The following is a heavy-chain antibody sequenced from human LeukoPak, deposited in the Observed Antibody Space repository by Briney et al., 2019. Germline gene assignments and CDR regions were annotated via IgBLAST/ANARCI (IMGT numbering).Heavy chain of an antibody. D-gene: IGHD3-16*01. J-gene: IGHJ4*02. CDR3: SRRRRGGFDY. Sequence: GGSLRLSCAASGFTFSSYGMHWVRQAPGKGLEWVANIKQDGSEKYYVDSVKGRFTISRDNAKNSLYLQMNSLRAEDTAVYYCSRRRRGGFDYWGQGTLVTVSS. CDR1: GFTFSSYG. CDR2: IKQDGSEK. V-gene: IGHV3-7*01.